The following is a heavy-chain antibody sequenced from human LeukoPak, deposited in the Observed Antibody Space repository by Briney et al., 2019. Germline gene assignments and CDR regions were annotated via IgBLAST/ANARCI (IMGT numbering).Heavy chain of an antibody. J-gene: IGHJ4*02. CDR2: ISSSSSYI. V-gene: IGHV3-21*01. CDR1: GFTFSSYS. CDR3: ARAIAARGIIDY. D-gene: IGHD6-6*01. Sequence: GGSLRLSCAASGFTFSSYSMNWVRQAPGKGLEWVSSISSSSSYIYYADSVKGRFTISRDNAKNSLYLQMNSLRAEDTAVYYCARAIAARGIIDYGGQGTLVTVSS.